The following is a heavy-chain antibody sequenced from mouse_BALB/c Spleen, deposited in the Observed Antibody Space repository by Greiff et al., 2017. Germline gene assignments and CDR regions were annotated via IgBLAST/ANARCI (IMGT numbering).Heavy chain of an antibody. V-gene: IGHV1-5*01. J-gene: IGHJ1*01. CDR1: GYTFTSYW. CDR2: IYPGNSDT. CDR3: TKEYGNYWYFDV. D-gene: IGHD2-10*02. Sequence: EVQLQQSGTVLARPGASVKMSCKASGYTFTSYWMHWVKQRPGQGLEWIGAIYPGNSDTSYNQKFKGKAKLTAVTSTSTAYMELSSLTNEDSAVYYCTKEYGNYWYFDVWGAGTTVTVSS.